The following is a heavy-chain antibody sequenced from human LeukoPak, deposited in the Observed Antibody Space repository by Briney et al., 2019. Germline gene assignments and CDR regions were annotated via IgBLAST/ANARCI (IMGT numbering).Heavy chain of an antibody. J-gene: IGHJ4*02. CDR1: GGSIGSSSYY. Sequence: PSETLSLTCTVSGGSIGSSSYYWGWIRQPPGKGLEWIGSIYYSGSTYYNPSLKSRVTISVDTSKNQFSLKLSSVTAADTAVYYCARHKAHVLRFLEWFPDYFDYWGQGTLVTVSS. V-gene: IGHV4-39*01. CDR2: IYYSGST. CDR3: ARHKAHVLRFLEWFPDYFDY. D-gene: IGHD3-3*01.